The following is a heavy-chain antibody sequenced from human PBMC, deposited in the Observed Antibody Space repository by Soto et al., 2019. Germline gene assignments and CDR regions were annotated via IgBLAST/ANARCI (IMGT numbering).Heavy chain of an antibody. Sequence: SDTLSLTCTVSGGSVSIGSYYWSWIRQPPGKGLEWIGYIYSSGGTSYNPSLKSRVTISVDTSKNQFSLKLSSVTAADTAVYYCARDGDGYNYWGQGTLVTVSS. CDR2: IYSSGGT. D-gene: IGHD5-12*01. CDR3: ARDGDGYNY. CDR1: GGSVSIGSYY. V-gene: IGHV4-61*01. J-gene: IGHJ4*02.